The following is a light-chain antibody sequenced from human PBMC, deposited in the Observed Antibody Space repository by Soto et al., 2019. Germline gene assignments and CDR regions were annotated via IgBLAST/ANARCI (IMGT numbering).Light chain of an antibody. CDR1: SSDIGGYNY. CDR3: SSYKTSSTVVV. CDR2: GVS. J-gene: IGLJ2*01. V-gene: IGLV2-14*01. Sequence: QSALTQPASVSGSPGQSITISCTGTSSDIGGYNYVSWYQQYPGKAPKLMIFGVSDRPSGVSNRFSGSKSGTTASLTISGLQDEDEANYFCSSYKTSSTVVVFGGGTKLTVL.